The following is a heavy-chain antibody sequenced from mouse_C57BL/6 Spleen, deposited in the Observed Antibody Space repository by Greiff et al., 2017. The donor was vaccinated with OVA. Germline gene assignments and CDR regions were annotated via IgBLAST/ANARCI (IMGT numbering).Heavy chain of an antibody. D-gene: IGHD4-1*01. J-gene: IGHJ2*01. CDR3: ARTWEWNYYDY. Sequence: VQLQQPGAELVRPGSSVKLSCKASGYTFTSYWMHWVKQRPIQGLEWIGNIDPSDSETNYNQKFKDKATLTVDKSSSTAYMQLSSLTSEDSAVYYCARTWEWNYYDYWGQGTTLTVSS. CDR1: GYTFTSYW. V-gene: IGHV1-52*01. CDR2: IDPSDSET.